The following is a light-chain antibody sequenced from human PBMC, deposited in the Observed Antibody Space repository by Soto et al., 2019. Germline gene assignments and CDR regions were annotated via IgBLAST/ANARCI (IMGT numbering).Light chain of an antibody. J-gene: IGLJ2*01. CDR2: NND. Sequence: QSVLTQPPSASATPGQRVTISCSGSISNIGSNTVNWYRQLAGAAPKLLIYNNDQRPSGVPDRFSGSKSGTSASLAISGLQAEDEADYYCAAWDDSLNGPGFGGGTKLTVL. V-gene: IGLV1-44*01. CDR1: ISNIGSNT. CDR3: AAWDDSLNGPG.